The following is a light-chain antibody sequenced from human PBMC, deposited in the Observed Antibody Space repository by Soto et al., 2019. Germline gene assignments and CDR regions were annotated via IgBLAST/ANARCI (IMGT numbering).Light chain of an antibody. J-gene: IGLJ1*01. Sequence: QSVLTQPASVSGSPGQSITISCTGTSSDVGGYNYVSWYQHHPGKAPKLMIHEVSDRPSGISNRFSGSKSGDTASLTISGLQAEDEADYYCSSYRSDTTYAFGTGTKVTVL. CDR3: SSYRSDTTYA. V-gene: IGLV2-14*01. CDR1: SSDVGGYNY. CDR2: EVS.